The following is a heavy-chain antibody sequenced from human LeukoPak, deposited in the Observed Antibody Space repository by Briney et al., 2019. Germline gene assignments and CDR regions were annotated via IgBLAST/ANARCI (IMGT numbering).Heavy chain of an antibody. J-gene: IGHJ4*02. D-gene: IGHD3-22*01. CDR2: IYYSGST. V-gene: IGHV4-59*08. Sequence: PSETLSLTCTVSGGSISSYYWSWIRQPPGKGLEWIGYIYYSGSTNYNPSLKSRVTISVDTSKNQFSLKLSSVTAADTAVYYCARGRAYYDSSGYFDYWGQGTLVTVSS. CDR1: GGSISSYY. CDR3: ARGRAYYDSSGYFDY.